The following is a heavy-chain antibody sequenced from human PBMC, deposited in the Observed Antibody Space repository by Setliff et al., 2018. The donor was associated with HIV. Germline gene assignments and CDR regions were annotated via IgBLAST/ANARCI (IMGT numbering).Heavy chain of an antibody. J-gene: IGHJ1*01. CDR1: GDSLSSSSYY. CDR2: IYYSGTT. V-gene: IGHV4-39*02. D-gene: IGHD2-15*01. CDR3: ASRGIVEVTISMPDEYFVH. Sequence: PSETLSLTCTVFGDSLSSSSYYWGRIRQPPGKGLEWIGSIYYSGTTYYNPSLKSRVTISIDTSKNHLSLKLTSVTAADTATYYCASRGIVEVTISMPDEYFVHWGHGTLVTVSS.